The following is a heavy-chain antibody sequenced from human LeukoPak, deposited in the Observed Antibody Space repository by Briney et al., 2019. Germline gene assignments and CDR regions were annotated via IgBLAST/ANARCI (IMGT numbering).Heavy chain of an antibody. V-gene: IGHV3-23*01. Sequence: PGGSLRLSCATSGFPFSDFSMTWVRQAPGKGLEWVSTTNSAGTSTYYTESVKGRFTIPRDNSKNALYLQMSSLRVDDTAIYYCAKQSYARSLGEGGPGTLVTVSS. J-gene: IGHJ4*02. CDR1: GFPFSDFS. CDR3: AKQSYARSLGE. D-gene: IGHD2-8*01. CDR2: TNSAGTST.